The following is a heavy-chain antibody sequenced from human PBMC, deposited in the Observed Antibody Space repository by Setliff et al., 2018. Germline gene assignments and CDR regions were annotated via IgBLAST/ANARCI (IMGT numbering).Heavy chain of an antibody. D-gene: IGHD2-2*02. CDR2: IIPIFGTA. V-gene: IGHV1-69*13. J-gene: IGHJ6*02. CDR1: GGTFSSYA. Sequence: SVKVSCKASGGTFSSYAISWVRQAPGQGLEWMGGIIPIFGTANYAQKFQGRVTITADESTSTAYMELSSLRSEDTAVYYCARDSRGLVPAAIEGSYYYYGMDVWGQGTPVTVSS. CDR3: ARDSRGLVPAAIEGSYYYYGMDV.